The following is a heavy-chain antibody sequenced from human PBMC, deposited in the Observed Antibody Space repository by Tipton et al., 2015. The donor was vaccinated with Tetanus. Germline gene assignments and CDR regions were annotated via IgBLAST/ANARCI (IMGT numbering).Heavy chain of an antibody. CDR2: IYYSGST. D-gene: IGHD1-26*01. CDR3: ARDQARGARGWNYFDY. V-gene: IGHV4-31*03. CDR1: GGSISSGGYY. Sequence: GLVKPSQTLSLTCTVSGGSISSGGYYWTWIRQHPGKDLEWIGDIYYSGSTYYNPSLKSRVSISVDTSNNQFSVNLNSVTAADTAVYYCARDQARGARGWNYFDYWGQGALVTVSS. J-gene: IGHJ4*02.